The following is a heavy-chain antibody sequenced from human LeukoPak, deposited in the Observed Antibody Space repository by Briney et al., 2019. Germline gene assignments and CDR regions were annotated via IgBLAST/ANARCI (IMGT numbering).Heavy chain of an antibody. CDR2: IIPILCIA. V-gene: IGHV1-69*02. J-gene: IGHJ5*02. D-gene: IGHD2-2*02. Sequence: ASVKVSCKASGGTFSSYTISWVRQAPGQGLEWMGRIIPILCIANYAQKFQGRVTITADKSTSTAYMELSSLRSEDTAVYYCARGVVPAAIPRAFDPWGQGTLVTVSS. CDR3: ARGVVPAAIPRAFDP. CDR1: GGTFSSYT.